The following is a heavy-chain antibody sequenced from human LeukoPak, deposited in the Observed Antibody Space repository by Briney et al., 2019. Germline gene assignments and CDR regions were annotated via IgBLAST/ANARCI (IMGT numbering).Heavy chain of an antibody. D-gene: IGHD6-19*01. Sequence: MSGGSLRLSCAASGFTFSSYSMNWVRQAPGKGLEWVSSISSSSSYIYYADSVKGRFTISRTNAKNSLYLQMNSLRAEDTAVYYCARDRYSSGWYLFDSWGQGTLVTVSS. CDR3: ARDRYSSGWYLFDS. CDR1: GFTFSSYS. J-gene: IGHJ4*02. V-gene: IGHV3-21*01. CDR2: ISSSSSYI.